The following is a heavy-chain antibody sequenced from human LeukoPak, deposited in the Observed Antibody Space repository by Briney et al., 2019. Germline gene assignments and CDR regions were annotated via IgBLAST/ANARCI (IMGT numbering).Heavy chain of an antibody. J-gene: IGHJ2*01. CDR3: AREYSSSPWYFDV. V-gene: IGHV1-2*06. CDR1: GYTFTGYY. D-gene: IGHD6-6*01. CDR2: INPNSGGT. Sequence: ASVKASCKASGYTFTGYYMHWVRQAPGQGLEWMGRINPNSGGTNYAQKFQGRVTMTRDTSISTAYMELSRLRSDDTAVYYCAREYSSSPWYFDVWGRGTLVTVSS.